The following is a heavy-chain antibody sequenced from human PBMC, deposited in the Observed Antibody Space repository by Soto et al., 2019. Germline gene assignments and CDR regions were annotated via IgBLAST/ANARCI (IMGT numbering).Heavy chain of an antibody. CDR2: IVPTVDPS. J-gene: IGHJ4*02. CDR1: GATFTSYA. V-gene: IGHV1-69*14. CDR3: VRVVAIPGYPDN. Sequence: QVQLVQSGAEVRQPASSVKVSCKTSGATFTSYAITWVRQAPGQGRAWMGGIVPTVDPSTYAQKFQGRVTITADKFTNTVYTERSSLRSDETAVYYCVRVVAIPGYPDNWGQGTLVTVSS. D-gene: IGHD5-12*01.